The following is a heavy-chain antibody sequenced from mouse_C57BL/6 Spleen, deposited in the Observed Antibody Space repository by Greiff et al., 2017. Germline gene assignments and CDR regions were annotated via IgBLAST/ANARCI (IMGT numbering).Heavy chain of an antibody. D-gene: IGHD1-1*01. J-gene: IGHJ4*01. V-gene: IGHV1-55*01. CDR1: GYTFTSYW. CDR2: IYPGSGST. Sequence: QVQLQQPGAELVKPGASVKMSCKASGYTFTSYWITWVKQRPGQGLEWIGDIYPGSGSTNYNEKFKSKATLTVDTSSSTAYMQLSSLTSEDSAVYYCARSVITTGVGYAMDYWGQGTSVTVSS. CDR3: ARSVITTGVGYAMDY.